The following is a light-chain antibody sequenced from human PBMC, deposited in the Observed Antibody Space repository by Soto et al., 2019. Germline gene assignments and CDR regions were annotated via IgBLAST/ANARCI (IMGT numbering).Light chain of an antibody. V-gene: IGKV3-20*01. CDR1: QTITT. CDR2: RVS. CDR3: QQHAHWPLT. Sequence: EIVLTQSPGTLSLSPGERATLSCRASQTITTLAWYQRKPGQAPRLLIYRVSSRATGVPDRFSGSGSGTDYTLTISRLEPEDFAVYYCQQHAHWPLTFGGGTKVEIK. J-gene: IGKJ4*01.